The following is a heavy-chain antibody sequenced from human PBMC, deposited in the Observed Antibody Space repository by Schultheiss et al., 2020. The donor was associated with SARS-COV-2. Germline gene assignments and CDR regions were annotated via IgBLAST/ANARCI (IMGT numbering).Heavy chain of an antibody. CDR1: GGSISSSNW. D-gene: IGHD4-17*01. Sequence: SETLSLTWAVSGGSISSSNWWSWVRQPPGKGLEWIGEINHSGSTNYNPSLKSRVTISVDTSKNQFSLRLSSVTAADTAVYYCARPTTGYYYGMDVWGQGTTVTVSS. CDR2: INHSGST. J-gene: IGHJ6*02. V-gene: IGHV4-4*02. CDR3: ARPTTGYYYGMDV.